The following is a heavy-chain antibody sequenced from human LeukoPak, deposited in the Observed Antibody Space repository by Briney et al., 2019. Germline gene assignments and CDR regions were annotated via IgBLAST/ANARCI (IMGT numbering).Heavy chain of an antibody. Sequence: PGRSLRLSCAASGFTFDDYAMHWVRQPPGGGLEWVSGLSWNSGNIGYADSVKGRFTISRDNAKNSLYLQMNSLRAEDTALYYCAKDLRLQIAAAGHAFDIWGQGTMVTVSS. CDR1: GFTFDDYA. V-gene: IGHV3-9*01. CDR2: LSWNSGNI. CDR3: AKDLRLQIAAAGHAFDI. D-gene: IGHD6-13*01. J-gene: IGHJ3*02.